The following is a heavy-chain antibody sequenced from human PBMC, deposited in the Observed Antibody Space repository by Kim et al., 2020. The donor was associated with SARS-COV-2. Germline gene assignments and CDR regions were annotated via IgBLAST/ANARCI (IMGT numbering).Heavy chain of an antibody. Sequence: SVKVSCKASGGTFSSYAISWVRQAPGQGLEWMGGIIPIFGTANYAQKFQGRVTITADESTSTAYMELSSLRSEDTAVYYCARDRSSPFWSGYYTGPSEMGGYYYYYYGMDVWGQGTTVTVSS. J-gene: IGHJ6*02. CDR3: ARDRSSPFWSGYYTGPSEMGGYYYYYYGMDV. V-gene: IGHV1-69*13. D-gene: IGHD3-3*01. CDR1: GGTFSSYA. CDR2: IIPIFGTA.